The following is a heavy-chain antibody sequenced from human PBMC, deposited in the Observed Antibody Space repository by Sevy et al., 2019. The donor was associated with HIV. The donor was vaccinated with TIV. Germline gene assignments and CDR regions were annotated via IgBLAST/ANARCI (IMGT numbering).Heavy chain of an antibody. CDR1: GGTFSSYA. D-gene: IGHD1-26*01. CDR3: AINRGSYYYYYYMDV. CDR2: IIPIFGTA. J-gene: IGHJ6*03. V-gene: IGHV1-69*06. Sequence: ASVKVSCKASGGTFSSYAISWVRQAPGQGLEWMGGIIPIFGTANYAQKFQGRVTITADKSTSTAYMELSSLRSEDTAVYYCAINRGSYYYYYYMDVWGKGTTVTVSS.